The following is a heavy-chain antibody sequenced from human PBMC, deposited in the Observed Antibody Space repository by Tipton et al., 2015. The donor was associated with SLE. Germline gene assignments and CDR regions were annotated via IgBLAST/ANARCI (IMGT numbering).Heavy chain of an antibody. CDR3: AKDENYYDSSGYYVVDY. V-gene: IGHV3-33*06. D-gene: IGHD3-22*01. J-gene: IGHJ4*02. Sequence: SLRLSCAASEFTFSNKIMYWVRQAPGKGLEWVAVIWYDGSNKYYADSVKGRFTISRDNSKNTLYLQMNSLRAEDTAVYYCAKDENYYDSSGYYVVDYWGQGTLVTVSS. CDR2: IWYDGSNK. CDR1: EFTFSNKI.